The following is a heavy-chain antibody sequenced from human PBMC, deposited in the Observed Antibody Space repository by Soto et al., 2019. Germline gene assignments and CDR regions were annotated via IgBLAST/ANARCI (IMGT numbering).Heavy chain of an antibody. CDR2: IIPILGIP. J-gene: IGHJ4*02. CDR1: GDTFSTYS. D-gene: IGHD3-22*01. Sequence: QVQLVQSGAEVKKPGSSVKVSCKVSGDTFSTYSISWVRQAPGQGLEWLGGIIPILGIPSYAQRFQDRVTITADKSTSTAYMELSSLRSEDTAVYYCARERSRYDRRGYYRPDYWGQGTLVTVSS. CDR3: ARERSRYDRRGYYRPDY. V-gene: IGHV1-69*09.